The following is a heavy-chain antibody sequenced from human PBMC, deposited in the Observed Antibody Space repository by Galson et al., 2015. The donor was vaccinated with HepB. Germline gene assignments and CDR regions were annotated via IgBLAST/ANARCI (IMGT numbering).Heavy chain of an antibody. CDR1: GFTFSSYS. CDR2: ISSSISTI. CDR3: ARGRHDSRDDYYGMDV. Sequence: SLRLSCAASGFTFSSYSMNWVRQAPGKGLEWVSYISSSISTIYYADSVKGRFTISRDNAKNSLYLQMNSLRAEDTAVYYCARGRHDSRDDYYGMDVWGQGTTVTVSS. J-gene: IGHJ6*02. D-gene: IGHD2-21*02. V-gene: IGHV3-48*01.